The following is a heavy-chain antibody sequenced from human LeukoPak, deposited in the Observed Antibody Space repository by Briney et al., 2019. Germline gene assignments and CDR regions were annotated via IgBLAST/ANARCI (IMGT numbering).Heavy chain of an antibody. CDR1: SGSISSYS. D-gene: IGHD3-22*01. V-gene: IGHV4-59*08. Sequence: LSETLSLTCTVSSGSISSYSWSWIRQPPGKGLEWIGYIYYSGSTSYNPSLKSRVIMSVDTSKNQFSLKLSSVTAADTAVYYCARHGTLPYYYDSSGYPFLDYWGQGTLVTVSS. J-gene: IGHJ4*02. CDR3: ARHGTLPYYYDSSGYPFLDY. CDR2: IYYSGST.